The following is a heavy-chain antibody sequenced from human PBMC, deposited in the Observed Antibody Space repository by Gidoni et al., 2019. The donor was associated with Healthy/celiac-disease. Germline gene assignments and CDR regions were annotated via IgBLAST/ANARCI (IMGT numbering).Heavy chain of an antibody. V-gene: IGHV3-9*01. CDR2: ISWNSGSI. CDR1: GFTFDDYA. J-gene: IGHJ5*02. D-gene: IGHD6-13*01. Sequence: EVQLVESGGGLVQPGRSLRLSCAAAGFTFDDYAMHLVRQAPGKGLEWVSCISWNSGSIGYAYSVKGRFTISRDNAKNSLYLQMNSLRAEDTALYYCAKAEGIAAAGPDNWFDPWGQGTLVTVSS. CDR3: AKAEGIAAAGPDNWFDP.